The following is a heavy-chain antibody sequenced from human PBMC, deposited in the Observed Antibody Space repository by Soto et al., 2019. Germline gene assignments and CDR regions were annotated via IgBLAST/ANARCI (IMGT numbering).Heavy chain of an antibody. V-gene: IGHV4-34*01. D-gene: IGHD2-2*01. CDR2: INHWGTT. CDR1: GGSLSGYH. Sequence: SETLSLTCAVYGGSLSGYHWTWVRQSPGKGPEWIGEINHWGTTNYSPALKSRVTISVDTSKNQFSLKVTSVTAADTSVYYCARGPKETSSLLYSYYYYIDVWGKGTTVTVSS. J-gene: IGHJ6*03. CDR3: ARGPKETSSLLYSYYYYIDV.